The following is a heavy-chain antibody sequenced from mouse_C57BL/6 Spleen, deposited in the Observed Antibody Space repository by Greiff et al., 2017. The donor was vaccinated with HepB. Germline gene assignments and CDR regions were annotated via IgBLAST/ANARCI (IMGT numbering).Heavy chain of an antibody. D-gene: IGHD2-1*01. Sequence: QVQLQQPGAELVKPGASVKMSCKASGYTFTSYWITWVKQRPGQGLEWIGDIYPGSGSTNYNEKFKSKATLTVDTSSSTAYMQLSSLTSEDSAVYYCARESYYGNYGGNFDYWGQGTTLTVSS. CDR3: ARESYYGNYGGNFDY. J-gene: IGHJ2*01. CDR2: IYPGSGST. CDR1: GYTFTSYW. V-gene: IGHV1-55*01.